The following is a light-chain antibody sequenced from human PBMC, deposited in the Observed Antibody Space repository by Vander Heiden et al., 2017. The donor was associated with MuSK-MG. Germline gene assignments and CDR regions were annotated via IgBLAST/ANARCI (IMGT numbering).Light chain of an antibody. CDR1: QSVSRN. V-gene: IGKV3-15*01. CDR3: QQYKSWPPLT. J-gene: IGKJ4*01. CDR2: GAS. Sequence: VMTQSPATLSVSPGQRVTLSCRASQSVSRNLAWYQQKPGQSPRLLIYGASSRATDIPARFSGSGCGTEFTLTISSRQSEDSAVYYCQQYKSWPPLTFGGGTKVEIK.